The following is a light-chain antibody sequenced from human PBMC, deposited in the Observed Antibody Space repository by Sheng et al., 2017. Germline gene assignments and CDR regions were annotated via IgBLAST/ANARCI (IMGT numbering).Light chain of an antibody. J-gene: IGLJ3*02. CDR3: SAYTSRRTVV. Sequence: QSALTQPASVSGSPGQSITISCSGTSSDVGGYNYVSWYQQHPGKAPKLMIYDVSNRPSGVSNRFSGSKSGNTASLTLSGLQAEDEADYYCSAYTSRRTVVFGGGTKLTVL. CDR2: DVS. CDR1: SSDVGGYNY. V-gene: IGLV2-14*03.